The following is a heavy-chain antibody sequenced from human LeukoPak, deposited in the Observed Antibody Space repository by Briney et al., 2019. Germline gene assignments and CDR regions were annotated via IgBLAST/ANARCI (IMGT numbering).Heavy chain of an antibody. D-gene: IGHD3-22*01. CDR1: GYTFTSYW. J-gene: IGHJ4*02. CDR2: IYPGDSDT. V-gene: IGHV5-51*01. Sequence: ASVKVSCKASGYTFTSYWIGWVRQMPGKGLEWMGIIYPGDSDTRYSPSFQGQVTISADKSISTAYLQWSSLKASDTAMYYCARHKVEGSSSYYDSSGYYRLDYWGQGTLVTVSS. CDR3: ARHKVEGSSSYYDSSGYYRLDY.